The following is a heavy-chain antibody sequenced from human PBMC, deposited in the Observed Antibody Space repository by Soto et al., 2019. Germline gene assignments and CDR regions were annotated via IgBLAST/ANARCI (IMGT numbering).Heavy chain of an antibody. D-gene: IGHD4-17*01. CDR2: IYSGGST. J-gene: IGHJ4*02. V-gene: IGHV3-66*01. CDR3: ARGPSTVTTARHFDY. Sequence: GGSLRLSCAASGFTVSSNYMSWVRQAPGKGLEWVSVIYSGGSTYYADSVKGRFTISRDNSKNTLYLQMNSLRAEDTAVYYCARGPSTVTTARHFDYWGQGTLVTVSS. CDR1: GFTVSSNY.